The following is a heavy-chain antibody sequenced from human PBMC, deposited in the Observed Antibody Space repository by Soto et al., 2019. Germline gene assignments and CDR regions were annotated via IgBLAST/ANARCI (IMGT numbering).Heavy chain of an antibody. Sequence: QVQLVESGGGVVQPGRSRRLSCAASGFTFRDYGMNWVRQAPGRGLEWVAVITYHGLNKFYSECVKGRFAIYRDNSKNTVYLKMNSLRTVDTAGYYCANVGGSVSGSVSQGQYYFDYWGQGTLVTVSP. CDR1: GFTFRDYG. V-gene: IGHV3-30*18. D-gene: IGHD3-16*01. CDR2: ITYHGLNK. J-gene: IGHJ4*02. CDR3: ANVGGSVSGSVSQGQYYFDY.